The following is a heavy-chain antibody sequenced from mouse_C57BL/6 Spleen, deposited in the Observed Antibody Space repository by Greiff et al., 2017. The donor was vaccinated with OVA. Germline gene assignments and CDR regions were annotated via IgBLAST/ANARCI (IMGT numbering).Heavy chain of an antibody. CDR1: GYTFTSYD. Sequence: VQLQQSGPELVKPGASVKLSCKASGYTFTSYDINWVKQRPGQGLEWIGWIYPRDGSTKYNEKFKGKATLTVDTSSSTAYMELHSLTSEDSAVYFCARRITTVQTDAMDYWGQGTSVTVSS. V-gene: IGHV1-85*01. D-gene: IGHD1-1*01. CDR3: ARRITTVQTDAMDY. CDR2: IYPRDGST. J-gene: IGHJ4*01.